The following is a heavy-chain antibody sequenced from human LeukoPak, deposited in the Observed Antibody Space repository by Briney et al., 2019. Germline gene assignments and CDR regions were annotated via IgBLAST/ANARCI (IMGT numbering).Heavy chain of an antibody. CDR1: GGTFSSYA. D-gene: IGHD5-18*01. J-gene: IGHJ4*02. CDR3: ARGGYSYGFSYDY. CDR2: IIPIFGTA. Sequence: SVKVSCKASGGTFSSYAISWVRQAPGQGLEWMGGIIPIFGTANHAQKFQGRVTITTDESTSTAYMELSSLRSEDTAVYYCARGGYSYGFSYDYWGQGTLVTVSS. V-gene: IGHV1-69*05.